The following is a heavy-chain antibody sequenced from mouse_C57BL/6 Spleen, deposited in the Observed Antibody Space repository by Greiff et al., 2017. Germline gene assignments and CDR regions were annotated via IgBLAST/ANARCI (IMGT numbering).Heavy chain of an antibody. Sequence: QVQLQQPGTELVRPGASVKLSCKASGYTFTSYWMHWVKQRPGQGLEWIGNINPSNGGTNYNQKFKSKATLTADKSSSTAYMQLSSLTSEDSAVYYCARDYYGNCGCAYWGQGTLVTVSA. CDR2: INPSNGGT. D-gene: IGHD2-1*01. J-gene: IGHJ3*01. V-gene: IGHV1-53*01. CDR3: ARDYYGNCGCAY. CDR1: GYTFTSYW.